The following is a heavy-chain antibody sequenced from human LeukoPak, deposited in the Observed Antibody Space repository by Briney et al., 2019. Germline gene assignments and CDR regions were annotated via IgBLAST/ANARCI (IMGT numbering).Heavy chain of an antibody. CDR2: VYSGGST. J-gene: IGHJ3*02. CDR1: GFTVSSNY. V-gene: IGHV3-66*01. CDR3: ARIETVADAFDI. Sequence: GGSLRLSCAASGFTVSSNYMTWVRQAPGKGLEWVSLVYSGGSTSYADSVRGRFTISRDNSKNTLYLQMNSLRAEDTAVYYCARIETVADAFDIWGQGTLVTVSS. D-gene: IGHD1-1*01.